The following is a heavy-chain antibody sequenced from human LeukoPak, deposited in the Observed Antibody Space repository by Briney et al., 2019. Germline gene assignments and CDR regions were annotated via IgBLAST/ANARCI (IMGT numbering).Heavy chain of an antibody. CDR3: AKEFNRGLPDY. V-gene: IGHV3-30*18. CDR2: ISYDGSNE. J-gene: IGHJ4*02. Sequence: QAGGSLRLSCAASGFTFSTYGMHWVRQAPGKGLEWVAVISYDGSNEYYADSVKSRFTISRDNSKNTLYLQMSSLRAEDTAVYYCAKEFNRGLPDYWGQGTLVTVPS. CDR1: GFTFSTYG. D-gene: IGHD2-21*01.